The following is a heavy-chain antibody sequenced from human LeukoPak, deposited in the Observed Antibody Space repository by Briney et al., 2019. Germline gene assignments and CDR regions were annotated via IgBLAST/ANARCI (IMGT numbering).Heavy chain of an antibody. D-gene: IGHD2-15*01. Sequence: PGGSLRLSCAASGFTFSSYAMSWVRQAPGKGLEWVSAISGSGGSTYYADSVKGRFTISRDNSKNTLYLQMNSLRAEDTAVYYCAKAVVVVVAAIPDYWGQGTLVTVSS. CDR3: AKAVVVVVAAIPDY. J-gene: IGHJ4*02. CDR2: ISGSGGST. CDR1: GFTFSSYA. V-gene: IGHV3-23*01.